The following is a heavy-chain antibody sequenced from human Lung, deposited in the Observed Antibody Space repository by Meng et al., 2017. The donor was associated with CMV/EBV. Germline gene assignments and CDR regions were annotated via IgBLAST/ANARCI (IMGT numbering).Heavy chain of an antibody. CDR1: GFTVTRNY. CDR3: AREIGSDPYYFDY. J-gene: IGHJ4*02. Sequence: EVQLVESGGGLIQPGGXXXLSCAASGFTVTRNYMSWVRQAPGKGLEWVSVLYSDDRTYYADSVKGRFIISRDNSKNTLYLQMNSLRADDTAVYYCAREIGSDPYYFDYWGQGTLVTVSS. CDR2: LYSDDRT. D-gene: IGHD6-25*01. V-gene: IGHV3-53*01.